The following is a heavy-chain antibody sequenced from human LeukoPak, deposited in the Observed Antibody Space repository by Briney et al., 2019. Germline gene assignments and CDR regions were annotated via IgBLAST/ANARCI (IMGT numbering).Heavy chain of an antibody. J-gene: IGHJ4*02. V-gene: IGHV3-33*01. Sequence: PGGSLRLSCAASGFTFSSYGMHWVRQAPGKGLEWVAVIWYDGSNKYYADSVKGRFTISRDNAKDTLYLHMNSLTAEDTAVYYCARGAKWAYYFDYWGQGTLVTVSS. CDR1: GFTFSSYG. D-gene: IGHD1-26*01. CDR2: IWYDGSNK. CDR3: ARGAKWAYYFDY.